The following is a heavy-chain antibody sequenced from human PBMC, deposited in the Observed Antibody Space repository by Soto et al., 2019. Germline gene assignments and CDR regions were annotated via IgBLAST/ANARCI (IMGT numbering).Heavy chain of an antibody. V-gene: IGHV3-23*01. CDR3: TKQGYYWYFDI. CDR1: GFTFSTYT. CDR2: VSGGDGST. D-gene: IGHD5-12*01. J-gene: IGHJ2*01. Sequence: EGQLLESGGGLVQPGGSLRLSCAASGFTFSTYTMHWVRQAPGKGLEWVSGVSGGDGSTYYADSLKGRFSISRDNAKNTVDLQINSLTAEDTAVYYCTKQGYYWYFDIWCRGTLVTVSS.